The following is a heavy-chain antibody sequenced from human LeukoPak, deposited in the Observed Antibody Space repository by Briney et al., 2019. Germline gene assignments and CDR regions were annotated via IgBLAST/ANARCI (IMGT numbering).Heavy chain of an antibody. Sequence: SETLSLTCAVYGGSFSGYYWSWIRQPPGKGLEWIGEINHSGSTNYNPSLKSRVTISVDTSKHQFSLKLSSVTAADTAVYYCARPSPFPEPSGSPSRRFDYWGQGTLVTVSS. D-gene: IGHD3-10*01. J-gene: IGHJ4*02. CDR1: GGSFSGYY. CDR3: ARPSPFPEPSGSPSRRFDY. V-gene: IGHV4-34*01. CDR2: INHSGST.